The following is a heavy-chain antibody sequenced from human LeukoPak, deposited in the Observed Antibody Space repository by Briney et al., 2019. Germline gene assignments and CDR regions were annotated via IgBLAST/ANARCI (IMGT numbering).Heavy chain of an antibody. CDR3: ARTGESSGYYQRPRFDY. Sequence: AATLSLTCAVYGGSFSVYYWSWIRQPPGKGLECIGEINHSGSTTCNPYLKSRVTISVHTSKNQFSLNLRSVTAADTAVYYCARTGESSGYYQRPRFDYWGQGNRVTVSS. V-gene: IGHV4-34*01. D-gene: IGHD3-22*01. J-gene: IGHJ4*02. CDR2: INHSGST. CDR1: GGSFSVYY.